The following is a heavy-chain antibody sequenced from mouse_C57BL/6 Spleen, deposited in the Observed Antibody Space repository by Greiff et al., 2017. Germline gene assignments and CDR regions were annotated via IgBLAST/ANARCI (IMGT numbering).Heavy chain of an antibody. Sequence: VMLVESGAELVKPGASVKMSCKASGYTFTTYPIEWMKQNHGKSLEWIGNFHPYNDDTKYNEKFKGKATLTVEKSSSTVYLELSRLTSDDSAVYYCARGEDGYYSYAMDYWGQGTSVTVSS. D-gene: IGHD2-3*01. CDR2: FHPYNDDT. CDR3: ARGEDGYYSYAMDY. V-gene: IGHV1-47*01. CDR1: GYTFTTYP. J-gene: IGHJ4*01.